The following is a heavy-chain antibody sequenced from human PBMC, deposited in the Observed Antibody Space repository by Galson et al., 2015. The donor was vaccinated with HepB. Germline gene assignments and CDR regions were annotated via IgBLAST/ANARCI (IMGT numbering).Heavy chain of an antibody. CDR3: TTGAMFTMIESADY. CDR2: IKSKTDGGTT. CDR1: GFTFSNAW. V-gene: IGHV3-15*01. Sequence: SLRLSCAASGFTFSNAWMSWVRQAPGKGLEWVGRIKSKTDGGTTDYAAPVKGRFTISRDDSKNTLYLQMNSLKTEDTAVYYCTTGAMFTMIESADYWGQGTLVTVSS. J-gene: IGHJ4*02. D-gene: IGHD3-22*01.